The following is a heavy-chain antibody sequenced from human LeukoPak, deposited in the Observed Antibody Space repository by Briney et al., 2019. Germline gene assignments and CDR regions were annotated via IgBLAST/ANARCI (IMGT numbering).Heavy chain of an antibody. CDR3: ATIGGWDLLRGY. J-gene: IGHJ4*02. CDR1: GGSISSSSYY. D-gene: IGHD4-23*01. Sequence: PSETLSLTCTVSGGSISSSSYYWGWIRQPPGKGLEWIGSIYYSGTTYYNPSLKSRITISVDTSKNQFSLRLNSVTAADTAVYYCATIGGWDLLRGYWGQGTLVTVSS. CDR2: IYYSGTT. V-gene: IGHV4-39*01.